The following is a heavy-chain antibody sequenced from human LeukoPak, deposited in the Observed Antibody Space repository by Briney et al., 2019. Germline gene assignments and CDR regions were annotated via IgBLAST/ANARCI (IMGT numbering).Heavy chain of an antibody. CDR3: TAKSDTYGHFDY. D-gene: IGHD5-18*01. CDR1: GFRFSDAT. J-gene: IGHJ4*02. Sequence: GGSLKLSCAASGFRFSDATVHWVRQPSGTGLEWVGRIRSKGNSYATSYAASVRGRFTISRDDSENTAYLQMNSLKTEDTAIYFCTAKSDTYGHFDYWGQGMLVTVSS. CDR2: IRSKGNSYAT. V-gene: IGHV3-73*01.